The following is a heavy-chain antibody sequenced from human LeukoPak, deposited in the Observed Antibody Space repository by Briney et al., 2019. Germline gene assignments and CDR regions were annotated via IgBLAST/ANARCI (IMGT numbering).Heavy chain of an antibody. CDR1: GGTFSNYA. J-gene: IGHJ4*02. CDR3: ARVGSAAATADY. V-gene: IGHV1-69*05. D-gene: IGHD6-25*01. CDR2: IIPIFGTT. Sequence: EASVKVSCKASGGTFSNYAISWVRQAPGQGLEWMGEIIPIFGTTHYAQKFQGRITMTSDTSTRTVYMELNSLRSDDTAVYFCARVGSAAATADYWGQGTLVTVSS.